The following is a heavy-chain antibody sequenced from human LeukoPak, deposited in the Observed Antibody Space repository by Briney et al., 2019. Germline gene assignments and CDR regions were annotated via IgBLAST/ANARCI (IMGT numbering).Heavy chain of an antibody. CDR2: ISGSGGST. CDR1: GFTCSSYA. D-gene: IGHD6-13*01. CDR3: AKVGPIYSRGYYFDY. Sequence: GGSLGLSGAASGFTCSSYAMSWVRQAPGKGLEWVSAISGSGGSTYYADSVKGRFTISRDNSKNTLYLQMNSLRAEDTAVYYCAKVGPIYSRGYYFDYWGQGTLVTVSS. V-gene: IGHV3-23*01. J-gene: IGHJ4*02.